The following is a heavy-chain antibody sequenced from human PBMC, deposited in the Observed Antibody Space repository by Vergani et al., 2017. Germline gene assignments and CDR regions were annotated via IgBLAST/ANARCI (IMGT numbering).Heavy chain of an antibody. CDR1: GGSISSGGYY. CDR3: ASSSGVPSSGTTDAFDI. D-gene: IGHD1-26*01. J-gene: IGHJ3*02. Sequence: QVQLQESGPGLVKPSQTLSLTCTVSGGSISSGGYYWSWIRQHPGKGLEWIGYIYYSGSTYYNPSLKSRVTISVDPSKNQFSLKLSSVTAADTAVYYCASSSGVPSSGTTDAFDIWGQGTMVTVSS. V-gene: IGHV4-31*03. CDR2: IYYSGST.